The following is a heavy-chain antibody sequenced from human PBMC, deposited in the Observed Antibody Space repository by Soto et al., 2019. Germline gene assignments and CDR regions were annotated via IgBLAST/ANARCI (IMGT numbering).Heavy chain of an antibody. CDR2: IIPIFGST. J-gene: IGHJ6*03. D-gene: IGHD3-10*01. Sequence: SVKVSCKASGGTFSSYAISWVRQAPGQGLEWMGGIIPIFGSTSYAQKFQGRVTMTRDTSTSTVYMKLSSLRSEDTAVYYCARGLLWFGEPLYYMDVWGKGTTVTVSS. V-gene: IGHV1-69*05. CDR1: GGTFSSYA. CDR3: ARGLLWFGEPLYYMDV.